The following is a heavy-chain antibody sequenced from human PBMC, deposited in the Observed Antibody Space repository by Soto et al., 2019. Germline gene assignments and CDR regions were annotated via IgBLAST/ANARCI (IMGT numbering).Heavy chain of an antibody. Sequence: VGSLRLSCAASGFTFSSYGMHWVRQAPGKGLEWVAVIWYDGSNKYYADSVKGRFTISRDNSKNTLYLQMNSLRAEDTAVYYCARDRSASYYYGSGSLIFYYGMDVWGQGTTVTVSS. CDR2: IWYDGSNK. V-gene: IGHV3-33*01. D-gene: IGHD3-10*01. CDR1: GFTFSSYG. J-gene: IGHJ6*02. CDR3: ARDRSASYYYGSGSLIFYYGMDV.